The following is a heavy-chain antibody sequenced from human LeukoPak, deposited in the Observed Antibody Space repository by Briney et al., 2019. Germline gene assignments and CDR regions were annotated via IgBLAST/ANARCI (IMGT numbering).Heavy chain of an antibody. V-gene: IGHV4-59*01. CDR3: ARGAPNFTTDD. CDR2: IYYSGST. CDR1: GGSISSYY. Sequence: PSETLSLTCTVSGGSISSYYWSWIRQPPGKGLEWIGYIYYSGSTNYNPSLKSRVTISVDTSKNQFSLKLSSVTAADTAVYYCARGAPNFTTDDWGQGTPVTVSS. J-gene: IGHJ4*02. D-gene: IGHD3-22*01.